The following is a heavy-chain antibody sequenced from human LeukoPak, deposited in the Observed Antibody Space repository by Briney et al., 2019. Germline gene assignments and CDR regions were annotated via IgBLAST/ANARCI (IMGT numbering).Heavy chain of an antibody. D-gene: IGHD6-13*01. CDR1: GFTVSSNY. CDR3: AKDQWQLDAFAI. V-gene: IGHV3-53*05. CDR2: IYSGGST. Sequence: GGSLRLSCAASGFTVSSNYMSWVRQAPGKGLEWVSVIYSGGSTYYADSVKGRFTISRDNSKNTLYLQMNSLRAEETAVYYCAKDQWQLDAFAIWGQGTMVTVSS. J-gene: IGHJ3*02.